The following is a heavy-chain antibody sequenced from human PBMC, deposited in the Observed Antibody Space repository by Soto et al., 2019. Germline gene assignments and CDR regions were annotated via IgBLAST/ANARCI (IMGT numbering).Heavy chain of an antibody. CDR1: GYTFTSYY. D-gene: IGHD2-15*01. V-gene: IGHV1-46*01. Sequence: ASVKVSCKASGYTFTSYYMHWVRQAPGQGLEWMGIINPSGGSTSYAQKFQCRVTMTRDTSTSTDYMELSSLRSEDTAVYYCARESIVVVVAANLFYYYGMDVWGQGTTVTVSS. CDR3: ARESIVVVVAANLFYYYGMDV. CDR2: INPSGGST. J-gene: IGHJ6*02.